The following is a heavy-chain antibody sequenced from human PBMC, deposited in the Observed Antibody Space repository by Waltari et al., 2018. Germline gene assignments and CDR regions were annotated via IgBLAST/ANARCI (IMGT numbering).Heavy chain of an antibody. CDR1: GGSFSGYH. CDR3: ARGGDCGGDCVLGY. D-gene: IGHD2-21*02. CDR2: VLPSGVT. Sequence: QVQVQQWGAGLLKPSETLSLTCVVYGGSFSGYHWTWLRQPPGQGLEWIGEVLPSGVTNYNPTLQSRVTMSADTFKNQFSLKLNSVNAADTAVYYCARGGDCGGDCVLGYWGQGILVTVSS. J-gene: IGHJ4*02. V-gene: IGHV4-34*02.